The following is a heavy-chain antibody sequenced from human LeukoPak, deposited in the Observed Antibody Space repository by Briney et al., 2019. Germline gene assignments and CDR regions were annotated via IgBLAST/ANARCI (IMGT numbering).Heavy chain of an antibody. D-gene: IGHD2-2*02. Sequence: SETLSLTCTVSGGSISSYYWSWIRQPAGKGLEWIGRIYTSGSTNYNPSLKSRVTISVDTSKNQFSLKLSSVTAADTAVYYCARHDGYCSSTSCYTNWFDPWGQGTLVTVSS. CDR2: IYTSGST. CDR3: ARHDGYCSSTSCYTNWFDP. V-gene: IGHV4-4*07. CDR1: GGSISSYY. J-gene: IGHJ5*02.